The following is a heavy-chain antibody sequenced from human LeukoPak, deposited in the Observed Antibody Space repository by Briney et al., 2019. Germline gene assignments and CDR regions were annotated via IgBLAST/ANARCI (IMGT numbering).Heavy chain of an antibody. D-gene: IGHD1-26*01. Sequence: KPSETLSLTCTVSGGSISSSSYYWGWIRQPPGKGLEWIGSIYYSGSTYYNPSLKSRVTISVDTSKNQFSLKLSSVTAADTAVYFCARHGASGSYLYYFDYWGQGTLVTVSS. V-gene: IGHV4-39*01. CDR3: ARHGASGSYLYYFDY. CDR1: GGSISSSSYY. CDR2: IYYSGST. J-gene: IGHJ4*02.